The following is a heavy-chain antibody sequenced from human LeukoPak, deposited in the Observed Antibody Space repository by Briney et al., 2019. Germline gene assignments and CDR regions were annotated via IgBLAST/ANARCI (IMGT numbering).Heavy chain of an antibody. J-gene: IGHJ4*02. Sequence: GGSLRLSCAASGFPFSSYSMNWVRQAPGKGLEWVSYISASGSNIYYLDSVKGRFTVSRDNAMNSLFLQMDRPRAEDTAVYYCVRVKGTYFDFWGQGTLATVSS. V-gene: IGHV3-48*01. CDR1: GFPFSSYS. D-gene: IGHD1-1*01. CDR3: VRVKGTYFDF. CDR2: ISASGSNI.